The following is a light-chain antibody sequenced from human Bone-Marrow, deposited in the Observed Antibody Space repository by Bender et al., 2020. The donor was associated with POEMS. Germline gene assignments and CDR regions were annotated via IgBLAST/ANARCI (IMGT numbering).Light chain of an antibody. J-gene: IGLJ2*01. CDR3: CSYANTSPVV. Sequence: QSALTQPRSVSGSPGQSVTISCTGTSSDVGSYNLVSWYQQHPGKAPRLMIYGGSRRPSGVSNRFSGSKSGNTASLTISGLQAEDEADYYCCSYANTSPVVFGGGTKLTVL. V-gene: IGLV2-23*01. CDR1: SSDVGSYNL. CDR2: GGS.